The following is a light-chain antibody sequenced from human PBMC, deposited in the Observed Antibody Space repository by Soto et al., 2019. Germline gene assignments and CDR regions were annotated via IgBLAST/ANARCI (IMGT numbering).Light chain of an antibody. Sequence: EIVLTQSPGTLSLSPGERATLSCRASQSVSSSYLAWYQQKPGQAPRLLIYDASSRATGIPDRFSGSGSGSDFTFTISRMEPEDDAVYDCQQYGSAPRGLTFGGGTKVDIK. V-gene: IGKV3-20*01. CDR1: QSVSSSY. CDR3: QQYGSAPRGLT. CDR2: DAS. J-gene: IGKJ4*01.